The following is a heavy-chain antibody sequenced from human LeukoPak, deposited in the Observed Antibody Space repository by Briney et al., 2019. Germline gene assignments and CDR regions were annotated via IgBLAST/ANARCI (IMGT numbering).Heavy chain of an antibody. V-gene: IGHV4-39*07. CDR1: GGSISSSSYY. J-gene: IGHJ4*02. D-gene: IGHD5-12*01. CDR3: ARGGYEFDY. CDR2: IYHSGST. Sequence: SETLSLTCTVSGGSISSSSYYWGWIRQPPGKGLEWIGSIYHSGSTYYNPSLKSRVTLSVDRSKDQFSLKLSSVTAADTAMYYCARGGYEFDYWGQGTLVTVSS.